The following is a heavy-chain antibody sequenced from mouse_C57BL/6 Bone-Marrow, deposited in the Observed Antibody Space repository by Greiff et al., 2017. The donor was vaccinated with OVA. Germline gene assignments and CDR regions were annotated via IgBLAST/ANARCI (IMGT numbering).Heavy chain of an antibody. J-gene: IGHJ4*01. CDR3: TTFDNYYAMDY. V-gene: IGHV14-4*01. CDR2: IDPANGDT. Sequence: EVNVVESGAELVRPGASVKLSCTASGFNIKDDYMHWVKQRPEQGLEWIGWIDPANGDTEYASKFQGKATITADTSSNTAYLQLSSLTSEDTAVYYCTTFDNYYAMDYWGQGTSVTVSS. CDR1: GFNIKDDY.